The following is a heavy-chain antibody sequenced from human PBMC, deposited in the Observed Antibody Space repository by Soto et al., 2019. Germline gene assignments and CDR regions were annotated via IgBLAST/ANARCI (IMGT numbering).Heavy chain of an antibody. D-gene: IGHD6-6*01. V-gene: IGHV3-23*01. J-gene: IGHJ4*02. CDR1: GFTFSSYA. Sequence: GGSLRLSCAASGFTFSSYAMSWVRQAPGKGLEWVSAISGSGGSTYYADSVKGRFTISRDNSKNTLYLQMNSLRAEDTAVYYCAKSYLRSKQCYSSLYYFRGQGTLVTGSS. CDR2: ISGSGGST. CDR3: AKSYLRSKQCYSSLYYF.